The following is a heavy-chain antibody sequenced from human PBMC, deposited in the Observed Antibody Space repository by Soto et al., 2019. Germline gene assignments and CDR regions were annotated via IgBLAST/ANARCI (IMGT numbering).Heavy chain of an antibody. CDR1: GYTFTRYY. CDR3: ARALLLLGHHDPLSI. J-gene: IGHJ3*02. V-gene: IGHV1-46*01. Sequence: ASVNVSCKASGYTFTRYYMHWVRQAPGQGLEWMGIINPSGGSTSYAQKFQGRVTMTRDTSTSTVYMELSSLRSEDTAVYYCARALLLLGHHDPLSIWGQVTMV. D-gene: IGHD3-22*01. CDR2: INPSGGST.